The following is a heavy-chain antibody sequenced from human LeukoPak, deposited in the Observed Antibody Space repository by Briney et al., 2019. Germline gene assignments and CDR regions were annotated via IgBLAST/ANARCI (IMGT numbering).Heavy chain of an antibody. CDR1: GGSISSYY. D-gene: IGHD3-10*01. CDR2: IYYSGST. V-gene: IGHV4-59*01. CDR3: ARGVRGAEYYFDY. Sequence: SETLSLTCTISGGSISSYYWSWIRQPPGKGLEWIGYIYYSGSTNYNPSLKSRVTISVDTSKNQFSLELSSVTAADTAVYYCARGVRGAEYYFDYWGQGTLVTVSS. J-gene: IGHJ4*02.